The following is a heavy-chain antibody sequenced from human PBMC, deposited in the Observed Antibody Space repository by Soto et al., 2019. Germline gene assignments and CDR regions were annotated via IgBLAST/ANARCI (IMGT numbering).Heavy chain of an antibody. CDR3: ARGELTMVRGVTHLGYYGMDV. J-gene: IGHJ6*02. CDR1: GYTFTSYG. Sequence: ASVKVSCKASGYTFTSYGISWVRQAPGQGLEWMGWISAYNGNTNYAQKLQGRVTMTTDTSTSTAYMELRSLRSDDTAVYYCARGELTMVRGVTHLGYYGMDVWGQGTTVTVSS. CDR2: ISAYNGNT. D-gene: IGHD3-10*01. V-gene: IGHV1-18*01.